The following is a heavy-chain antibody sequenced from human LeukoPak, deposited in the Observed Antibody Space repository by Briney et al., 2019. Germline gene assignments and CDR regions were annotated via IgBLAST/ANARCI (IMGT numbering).Heavy chain of an antibody. CDR2: ISYDGSNK. J-gene: IGHJ4*02. CDR3: ARDQVSSSWYPAPFDY. Sequence: PGGSLRLSCAASGFTFSSYAMHWVRQAPGKGLEWVAVISYDGSNKYYADSVKGRFTISRDNSKNTLYLQMNSLRVEDTAVYYCARDQVSSSWYPAPFDYWGQGTLVTVSS. CDR1: GFTFSSYA. V-gene: IGHV3-30-3*01. D-gene: IGHD6-13*01.